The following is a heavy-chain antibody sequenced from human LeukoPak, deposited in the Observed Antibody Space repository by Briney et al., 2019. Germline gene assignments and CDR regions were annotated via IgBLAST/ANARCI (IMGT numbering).Heavy chain of an antibody. J-gene: IGHJ6*03. CDR1: GFAFSSHR. CDR2: ISGSSDDI. D-gene: IGHD6-13*01. V-gene: IGHV3-48*01. CDR3: ARDFAAAGTFYYYYYMDV. Sequence: GGSLRLSCAASGFAFSSHRMNWVRQAPGKGLEWVADISGSSDDIHYADSVTGRFTISRDNAKNSVYLQMNSLRVEDTAVYYCARDFAAAGTFYYYYYMDVWGQGTMVTVSS.